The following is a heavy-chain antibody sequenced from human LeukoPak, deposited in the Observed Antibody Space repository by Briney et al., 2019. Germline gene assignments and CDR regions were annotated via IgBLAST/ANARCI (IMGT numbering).Heavy chain of an antibody. CDR2: IYYSGST. CDR1: GSSISSSSYY. Sequence: SETLSLTCTVSGSSISSSSYYWGWIRQPPGKGLEWIGSIYYSGSTYYNPSLKSRVTISVDTSKNQFSLKLSSVTAADTAGYXXXXXXYXDYLAYWGQGTLVTVSS. D-gene: IGHD4-17*01. J-gene: IGHJ4*02. CDR3: XXXXYXDYLAY. V-gene: IGHV4-39*01.